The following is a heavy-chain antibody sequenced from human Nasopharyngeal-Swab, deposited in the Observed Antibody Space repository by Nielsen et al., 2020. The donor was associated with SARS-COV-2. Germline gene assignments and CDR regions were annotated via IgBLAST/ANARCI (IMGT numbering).Heavy chain of an antibody. CDR1: GFTFSSYA. Sequence: GESLKISCAASGFTFSSYALSWVRQAPGEGLEWVSAISGSGDSTYYTDSVRGRFTISRDNSKNTLTLQMNSLRVEDTAIYYCAKERDSGDDSEEYYHYYGMDVWGQGTTVTVSS. D-gene: IGHD5-12*01. CDR3: AKERDSGDDSEEYYHYYGMDV. CDR2: ISGSGDST. V-gene: IGHV3-23*01. J-gene: IGHJ6*02.